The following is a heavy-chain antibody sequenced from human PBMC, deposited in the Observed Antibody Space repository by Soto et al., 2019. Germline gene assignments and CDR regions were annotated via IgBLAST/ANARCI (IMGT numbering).Heavy chain of an antibody. CDR3: ARDKLRGVPDY. CDR1: GFTFSSYW. J-gene: IGHJ4*02. CDR2: IKQDGSEK. D-gene: IGHD3-10*01. V-gene: IGHV3-7*01. Sequence: AVGSLRLSCAASGFTFSSYWMSWVRQAPGKGLEWVANIKQDGSEKYYVDSVKGRFTISRDNAKNSLYLQMNSLRAEDTAIYYCARDKLRGVPDYWGQGTLVTVSS.